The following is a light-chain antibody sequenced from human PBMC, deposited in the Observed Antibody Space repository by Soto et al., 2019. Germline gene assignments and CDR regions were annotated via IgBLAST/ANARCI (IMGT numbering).Light chain of an antibody. CDR2: GAS. J-gene: IGKJ1*01. CDR3: QHYGGSPPRT. Sequence: EIVLTQSPGTLSLSPGERATLSCRASESVSSSYLVWYQQKPGQAPRLLIYGASSRATGIPDRFSGSGSGTEFTLTISRLEPEDFAVYYCQHYGGSPPRTFGQGTKVEIK. CDR1: ESVSSSY. V-gene: IGKV3-20*01.